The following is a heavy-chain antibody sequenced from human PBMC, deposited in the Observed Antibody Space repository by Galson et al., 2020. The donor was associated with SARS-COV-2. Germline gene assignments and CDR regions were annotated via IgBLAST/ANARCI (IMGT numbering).Heavy chain of an antibody. Sequence: ASVKVSCKVSGYTLTELSMHWVRQAPGKGLEWMGGFDPEDGETIYAQKFQGRVTMTEDTSTDTAYMELSSLRSEDTAVYYCATALAIVVVPAAIQPSHYYYYGMDVWGQGTTVTVSS. J-gene: IGHJ6*02. V-gene: IGHV1-24*01. D-gene: IGHD2-2*01. CDR1: GYTLTELS. CDR3: ATALAIVVVPAAIQPSHYYYYGMDV. CDR2: FDPEDGET.